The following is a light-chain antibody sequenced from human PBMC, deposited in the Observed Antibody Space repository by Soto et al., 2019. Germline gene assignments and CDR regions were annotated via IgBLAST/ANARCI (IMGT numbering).Light chain of an antibody. CDR2: RAS. CDR3: QQYNSYLYT. CDR1: QSISTW. J-gene: IGKJ2*01. V-gene: IGKV1-5*03. Sequence: DIPMTQSPSTLSASVGDRVTITCRASQSISTWLAWYQQKPGKAPNLLISRASSLESGVPSRFSGSGSGTEFTLTISSLQPDDFATYYCQQYNSYLYTFGQGTKVEIK.